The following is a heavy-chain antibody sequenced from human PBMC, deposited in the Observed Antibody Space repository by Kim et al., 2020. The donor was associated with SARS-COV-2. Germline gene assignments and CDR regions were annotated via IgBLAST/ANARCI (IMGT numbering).Heavy chain of an antibody. CDR3: ARDWNYYGSGSYYFFGDTRTDAFDI. CDR1: GFTFSSYS. D-gene: IGHD3-10*01. V-gene: IGHV3-21*01. J-gene: IGHJ3*02. Sequence: GGSLRLSCAASGFTFSSYSMNWVRQAPGKGLEWVSSISSSSRYIYYADSVKGRFTISRDNAKNSLYLQMNSLRAEDTAVYYCARDWNYYGSGSYYFFGDTRTDAFDIWGQGTMVTVSS. CDR2: ISSSSRYI.